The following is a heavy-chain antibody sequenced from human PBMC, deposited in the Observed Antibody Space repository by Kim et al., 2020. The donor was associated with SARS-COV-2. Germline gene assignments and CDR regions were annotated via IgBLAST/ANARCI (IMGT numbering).Heavy chain of an antibody. V-gene: IGHV3-21*01. J-gene: IGHJ4*02. CDR1: GFTFSTNN. CDR2: ISSTSDYI. CDR3: ARARWSPNYYFDY. Sequence: GGSLRLSCAAYGFTFSTNNINWVRQAPGKGLEWVSSISSTSDYIYYADSVKVRFTVSRDNAKNSLYLQMNSLRAEDTAVYYCARARWSPNYYFDYWGQGTLVTVSS. D-gene: IGHD1-26*01.